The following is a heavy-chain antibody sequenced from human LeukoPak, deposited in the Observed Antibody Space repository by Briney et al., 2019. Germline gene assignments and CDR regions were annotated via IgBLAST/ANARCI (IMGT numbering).Heavy chain of an antibody. D-gene: IGHD6-19*01. V-gene: IGHV3-30-3*01. CDR3: AIEDYQSSGWTDAFDI. Sequence: PGGSLRLSCAGSGFTFSNYATHWVRQAPGKGLEWMAVIAYDGSSEYLADSVKGRFTISRDNSKNTLYLQMNSLRPEDTAVYYCAIEDYQSSGWTDAFDIWGQGTMVTVSS. CDR2: IAYDGSSE. J-gene: IGHJ3*02. CDR1: GFTFSNYA.